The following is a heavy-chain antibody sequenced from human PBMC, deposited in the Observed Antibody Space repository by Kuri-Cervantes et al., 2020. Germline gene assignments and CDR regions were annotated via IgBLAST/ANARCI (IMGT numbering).Heavy chain of an antibody. CDR1: GYTFTSYG. CDR3: ARGTVVVAATPVYYYYYGMDV. V-gene: IGHV1-18*01. D-gene: IGHD2-15*01. CDR2: ISAYNGNA. J-gene: IGHJ6*02. Sequence: ASVKVSCKASGYTFTSYGFSWVRQAPGQGLEWMGWISAYNGNANYVQRFQGRVTMTRNTSISTAYMELSSLRSEDTAVYYCARGTVVVAATPVYYYYYGMDVWGQGTTVTVSS.